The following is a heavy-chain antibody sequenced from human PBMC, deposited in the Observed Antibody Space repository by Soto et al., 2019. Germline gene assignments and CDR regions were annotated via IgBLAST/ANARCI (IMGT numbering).Heavy chain of an antibody. CDR1: GFSLSTSGMC. Sequence: VSGPTLVNPTQTLTLTCTFSGFSLSTSGMCVSWIRQPPGKALEWLALIDWDDDKYYSTSLKTRLTISKDTSKNQVVLTMTNMDPVDTATYYCARMAYYDFWSGYSRTRTYYYYGMDVWGQGTTVNVSS. CDR3: ARMAYYDFWSGYSRTRTYYYYGMDV. J-gene: IGHJ6*02. D-gene: IGHD3-3*01. CDR2: IDWDDDK. V-gene: IGHV2-70*01.